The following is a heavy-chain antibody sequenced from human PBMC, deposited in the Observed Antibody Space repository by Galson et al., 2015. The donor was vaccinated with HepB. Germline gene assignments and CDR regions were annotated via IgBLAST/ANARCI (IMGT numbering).Heavy chain of an antibody. CDR2: IYYTEST. CDR1: GDSIKIYY. J-gene: IGHJ4*02. Sequence: TLSLTCTVSGDSIKIYYWSWIRQPPGKGLEWIAYIYYTESTNYNPSLKSRVTISIDTSKNQFSLKLSSVTAADTAVYYCARRRGPYFDYWGPGTLVTVSS. D-gene: IGHD3-10*01. V-gene: IGHV4-59*08. CDR3: ARRRGPYFDY.